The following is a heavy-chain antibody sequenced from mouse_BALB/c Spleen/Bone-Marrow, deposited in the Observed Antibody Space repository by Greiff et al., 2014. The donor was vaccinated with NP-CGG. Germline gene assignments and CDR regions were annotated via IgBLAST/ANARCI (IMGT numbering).Heavy chain of an antibody. V-gene: IGHV4-1*02. Sequence: EVQGVESGGGLVQPGGSLKLSCAASGFDFNRYWMTWVRQAPGKGLEWIGEINPDSSTINYTPSLKDKFIMSRDNAKNTLYLQMSKVRSEDTGLYYCTRNGYDGCSAYWGQRTLVTVSA. CDR1: GFDFNRYW. CDR2: INPDSSTI. CDR3: TRNGYDGCSAY. D-gene: IGHD2-2*01. J-gene: IGHJ3*01.